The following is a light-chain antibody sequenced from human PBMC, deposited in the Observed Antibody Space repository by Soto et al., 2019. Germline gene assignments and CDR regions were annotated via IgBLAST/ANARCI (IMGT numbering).Light chain of an antibody. CDR1: ESVLYSSNNKNY. V-gene: IGKV4-1*01. CDR2: WAS. Sequence: DLVMTQSPDSLAVSLGERATINCKSRESVLYSSNNKNYLAWYQQKPGQPPKLLIYWASTRESGVPDRFSGSGSGTDFTLTISSLQAEDVAVYYCQQYYSTPLTFGGGTKVDIK. CDR3: QQYYSTPLT. J-gene: IGKJ4*01.